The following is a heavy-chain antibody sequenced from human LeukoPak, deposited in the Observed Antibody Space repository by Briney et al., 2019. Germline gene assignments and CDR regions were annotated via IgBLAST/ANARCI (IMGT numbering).Heavy chain of an antibody. D-gene: IGHD4-11*01. Sequence: ASVKVSCKTSGYTFIGHYMHWVRQAPGHGLEWMGWFSPKTGGSHFAQKFRGRVAMTTDTSISTAYLELSSLRSDDTAVYYCARGVWNSNYVSGDYYYMDVWGKGTTVTVSS. CDR1: GYTFIGHY. CDR3: ARGVWNSNYVSGDYYYMDV. CDR2: FSPKTGGS. J-gene: IGHJ6*03. V-gene: IGHV1-2*02.